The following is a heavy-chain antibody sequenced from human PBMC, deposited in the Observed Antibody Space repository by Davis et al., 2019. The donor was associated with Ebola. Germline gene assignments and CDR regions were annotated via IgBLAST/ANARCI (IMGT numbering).Heavy chain of an antibody. Sequence: PGGSLRLSCAVYGGSFSGYYWSWIRQPPGKGLEWIGEINHSGSTNYNLSLKSRVTISVDTSKNQFSLKLSSVTAADTAVYYCARSPMGPRWFDPWGQGTLVTVSS. J-gene: IGHJ5*02. D-gene: IGHD2-8*01. V-gene: IGHV4-34*01. CDR2: INHSGST. CDR3: ARSPMGPRWFDP. CDR1: GGSFSGYY.